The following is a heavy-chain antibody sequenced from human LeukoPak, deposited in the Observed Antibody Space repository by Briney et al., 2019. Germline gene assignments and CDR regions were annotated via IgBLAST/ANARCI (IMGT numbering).Heavy chain of an antibody. Sequence: GGSLRLSCAASGFTFSAYWMHWVRQAPGKGLVWVSRINTDGSSPTYAASVKGRFTISRDNAKNTLYLQMNSLTAEDTAVYYCARRVPSQVITDYFDYWGQGTLVTVSS. CDR1: GFTFSAYW. CDR3: ARRVPSQVITDYFDY. J-gene: IGHJ4*02. V-gene: IGHV3-74*01. D-gene: IGHD3-16*01. CDR2: INTDGSSP.